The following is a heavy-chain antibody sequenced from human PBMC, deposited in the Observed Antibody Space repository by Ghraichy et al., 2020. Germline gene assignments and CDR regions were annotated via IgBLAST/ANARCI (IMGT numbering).Heavy chain of an antibody. Sequence: SETLSLTFAVSGGSISSSNWWSWVRQPPGKGLEWIGEIYHSGSTNYNPSLKSRVTISVDKSKNQFSLKLSSVTAADTAVYYCARGGGGYSYGYPFDYWGQGTLVTVSS. CDR3: ARGGGGYSYGYPFDY. J-gene: IGHJ4*02. CDR1: GGSISSSNW. D-gene: IGHD5-18*01. V-gene: IGHV4-4*02. CDR2: IYHSGST.